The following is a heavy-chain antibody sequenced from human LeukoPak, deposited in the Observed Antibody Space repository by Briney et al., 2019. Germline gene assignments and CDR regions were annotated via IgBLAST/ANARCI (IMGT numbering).Heavy chain of an antibody. CDR3: ARRSYNSPFRY. Sequence: SETLSLTCTVSGGSISSYYWSWIRQPPGKGLEWIGYIYYTGSTNYNPSLKSRVTISVDTSKNQSSLKLRSVTAADTAVYYCARRSYNSPFRYWGQGTLVTVSS. V-gene: IGHV4-59*12. J-gene: IGHJ4*02. CDR1: GGSISSYY. D-gene: IGHD5-24*01. CDR2: IYYTGST.